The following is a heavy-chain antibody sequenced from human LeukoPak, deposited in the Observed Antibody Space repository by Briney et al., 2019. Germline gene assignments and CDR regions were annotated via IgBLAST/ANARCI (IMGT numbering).Heavy chain of an antibody. J-gene: IGHJ4*02. CDR2: INPSGGST. CDR1: GGSFSSEA. V-gene: IGHV1-46*03. CDR3: ARETVLTGYEAYSFDY. D-gene: IGHD3-9*01. Sequence: ASVKVSCKAFGGSFSSEAISWVRQAPGQGLEWMGIINPSGGSTSYAQKFQGRVTMTRDTSTSTVYMELSSLRSEDTAVYYCARETVLTGYEAYSFDYWGQGTLVTVSS.